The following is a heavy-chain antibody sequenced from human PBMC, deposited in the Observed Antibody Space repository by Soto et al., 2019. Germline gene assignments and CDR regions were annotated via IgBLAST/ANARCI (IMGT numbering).Heavy chain of an antibody. Sequence: GASVKVSCKASGYSFSGYYIQWVRQAPGQGPGWLGWIYPNTETTDSSKKFQGRVAMTSDMSTRTVYMELRDLRSDDTAVYYCVSLQTSGWPGVHWGQGTLVTVSS. V-gene: IGHV1-2*02. CDR2: IYPNTETT. CDR1: GYSFSGYY. J-gene: IGHJ4*02. CDR3: VSLQTSGWPGVH. D-gene: IGHD6-25*01.